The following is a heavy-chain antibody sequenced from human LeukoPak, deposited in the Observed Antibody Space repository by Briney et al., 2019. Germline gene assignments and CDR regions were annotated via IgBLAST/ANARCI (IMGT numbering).Heavy chain of an antibody. V-gene: IGHV3-30*03. CDR2: ISYDGSNK. J-gene: IGHJ4*02. D-gene: IGHD3-10*01. CDR3: ARVGITMVRGVPAPIDY. CDR1: GFTVSSNY. Sequence: GGSLRLSCAASGFTVSSNYMSWVRQAPGKGLEWVAVISYDGSNKYYADSVKGRFTISRDNSKNTLYLQMNSLRAEDTAVYYCARVGITMVRGVPAPIDYWGQGTLVTVSS.